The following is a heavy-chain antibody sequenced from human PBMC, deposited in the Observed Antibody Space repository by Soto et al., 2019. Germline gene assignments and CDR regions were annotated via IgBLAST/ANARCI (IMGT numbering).Heavy chain of an antibody. D-gene: IGHD6-6*01. Sequence: GGSLRLSCAASGFTFSSYAMSWVRQAPGKGLEWVSAISGSGGSTYYADSVKGRFTISRDNSKNTLYLQMNSLRAEDTAVYYCAKDMDIGIAARPFDYWGQGTLVTVSS. J-gene: IGHJ4*02. CDR2: ISGSGGST. CDR1: GFTFSSYA. V-gene: IGHV3-23*01. CDR3: AKDMDIGIAARPFDY.